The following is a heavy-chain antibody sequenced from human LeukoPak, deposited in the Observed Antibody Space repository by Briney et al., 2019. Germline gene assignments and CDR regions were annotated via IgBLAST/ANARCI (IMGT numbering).Heavy chain of an antibody. Sequence: SETLSLTCTVSGGSISSYYWSWIRQPPGEGLEGIGYIYYSGSTNYNPSLKSRVTMSVDTSKNQFSLKLSSVTAADTAVYYCARGYYDTKQGWFDPWGQGTLVTVSS. CDR3: ARGYYDTKQGWFDP. CDR1: GGSISSYY. V-gene: IGHV4-59*12. CDR2: IYYSGST. D-gene: IGHD3-22*01. J-gene: IGHJ5*02.